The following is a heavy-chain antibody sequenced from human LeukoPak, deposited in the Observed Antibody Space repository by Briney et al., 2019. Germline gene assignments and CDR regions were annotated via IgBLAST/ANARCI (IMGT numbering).Heavy chain of an antibody. J-gene: IGHJ5*02. CDR3: ARQHGTVSRNNRFDP. CDR2: IIPIFGTA. V-gene: IGHV1-69*05. Sequence: GASVKVSCKASGGTFSSYAISWVRQAPGQGLEWMGGIIPIFGTANYAQKFQGRVTITTDESTSTAYMELSSLRSEDTAVYYCARQHGTVSRNNRFDPWGQGTLVTVSS. CDR1: GGTFSSYA. D-gene: IGHD6-13*01.